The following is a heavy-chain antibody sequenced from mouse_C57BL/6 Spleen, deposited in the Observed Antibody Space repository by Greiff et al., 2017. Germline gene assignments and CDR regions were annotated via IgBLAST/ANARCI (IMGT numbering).Heavy chain of an antibody. J-gene: IGHJ4*01. CDR2: IHPNSGST. CDR1: GYTFTSYW. CDR3: TSYYGVDYYAMDY. D-gene: IGHD1-2*01. V-gene: IGHV1-64*01. Sequence: QVQLQQPGAELVKPGASVKLSCKASGYTFTSYWMHWVKQRPGQGLEWIGMIHPNSGSTNYNEKFKSKATLTVDKSSSTAYMQLSSLTSEDSAVYYCTSYYGVDYYAMDYWGQGTSVTVSS.